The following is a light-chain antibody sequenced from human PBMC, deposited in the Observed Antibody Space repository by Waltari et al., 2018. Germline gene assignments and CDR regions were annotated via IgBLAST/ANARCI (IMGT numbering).Light chain of an antibody. CDR2: DVS. Sequence: DIGNYNYVSWYQQHPGKAPKLMIYDVSNRPSGVSNRFSGSKSGNTASLTISGLQAEDEAVYYCSSYTSSSTLVVFGTGTKVTVL. CDR1: DIGNYNY. CDR3: SSYTSSSTLVV. J-gene: IGLJ1*01. V-gene: IGLV2-14*03.